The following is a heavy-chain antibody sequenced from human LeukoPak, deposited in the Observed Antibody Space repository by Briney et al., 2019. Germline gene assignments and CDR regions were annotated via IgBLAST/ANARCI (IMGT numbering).Heavy chain of an antibody. CDR1: GGSISTSSYY. CDR2: IFYSGST. Sequence: SETLSLTCTVSGGSISTSSYYWGWVRQPPGKGLEWIGNIFYSGSTNYNPSLKSRVTISVDTSKNQFSLKLSSVTAADTAVYYCARRGAVAGFHRRRYFDYWGQGTLVTVSS. CDR3: ARRGAVAGFHRRRYFDY. J-gene: IGHJ4*02. D-gene: IGHD6-19*01. V-gene: IGHV4-39*07.